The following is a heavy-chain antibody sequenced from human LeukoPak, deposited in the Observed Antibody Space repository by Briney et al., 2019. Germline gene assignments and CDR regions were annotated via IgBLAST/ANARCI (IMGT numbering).Heavy chain of an antibody. Sequence: PGGSLRLSCAASGFTFSRFWMHWVHQVPGKGLVWVSRISGDGSSTNYADSVKGRFTISRDNSKNTLYLQMTSLRVEDTAVYYCAQSGGMDVWGQGTTVTVSS. V-gene: IGHV3-74*01. CDR3: AQSGGMDV. CDR2: ISGDGSST. J-gene: IGHJ6*02. CDR1: GFTFSRFW.